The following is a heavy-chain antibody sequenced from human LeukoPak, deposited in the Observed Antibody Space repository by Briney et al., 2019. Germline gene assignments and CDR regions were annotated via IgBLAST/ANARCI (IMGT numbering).Heavy chain of an antibody. CDR1: GFTFSSYY. CDR2: ISSSSSYI. V-gene: IGHV3-21*01. D-gene: IGHD3-10*01. J-gene: IGHJ4*02. Sequence: GGSLRLSCAASGFTFSSYYMNWVRQAPGKGLEWVSCISSSSSYIYYADSVKGRFTISRDNAKNALYLQMNSLRAEDTAVYYCARDLYSYGSGSPFDYWGQGTLVTVSS. CDR3: ARDLYSYGSGSPFDY.